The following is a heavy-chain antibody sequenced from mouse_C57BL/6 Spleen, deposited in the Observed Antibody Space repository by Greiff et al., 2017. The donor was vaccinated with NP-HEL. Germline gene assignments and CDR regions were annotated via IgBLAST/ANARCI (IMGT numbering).Heavy chain of an antibody. CDR3: ARWDGSNSLAY. V-gene: IGHV1-22*01. CDR2: INPNNGGT. D-gene: IGHD1-1*01. J-gene: IGHJ3*01. Sequence: EVQLQESGPELVKPGASMKMSCKASGYTFTDYNMHWVKQSHGKSLEWIGYINPNNGGTSYNQKFKGKATLTVNKSSSTAYMELRSLTSEDSAVYYCARWDGSNSLAYWGQGTLVTVSA. CDR1: GYTFTDYN.